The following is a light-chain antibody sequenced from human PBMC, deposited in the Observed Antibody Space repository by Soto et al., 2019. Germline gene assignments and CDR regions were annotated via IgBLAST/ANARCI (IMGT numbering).Light chain of an antibody. V-gene: IGLV2-14*01. CDR1: SSDVGGYNY. CDR2: EVS. J-gene: IGLJ1*01. CDR3: SSYTSSSPYV. Sequence: QSALTQPASVSGSPGQSITISCTGTSSDVGGYNYVSWYQQHPGKAPKLMIYEVSNRPSGVSNRFSGSKSGNTAALTISWLQAEDDDDYYCSSYTSSSPYVFGSGTKVTVL.